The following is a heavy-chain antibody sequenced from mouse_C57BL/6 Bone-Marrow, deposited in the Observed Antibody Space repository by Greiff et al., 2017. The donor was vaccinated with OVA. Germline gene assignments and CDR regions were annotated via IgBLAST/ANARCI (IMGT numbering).Heavy chain of an antibody. CDR2: IDPNSGGT. D-gene: IGHD2-1*01. V-gene: IGHV1-72*01. CDR3: ARGLYYGNFHYAMDY. Sequence: QVQLQQPGAELVKPGASVKLSCKASGYTFTSYWMHWVKQRPGRGLEWIGRIDPNSGGTNYNEKFKSKATLTVDKPSSTAYMQLSSLTPEDSAVYYCARGLYYGNFHYAMDYWGQGTSVTVSS. CDR1: GYTFTSYW. J-gene: IGHJ4*01.